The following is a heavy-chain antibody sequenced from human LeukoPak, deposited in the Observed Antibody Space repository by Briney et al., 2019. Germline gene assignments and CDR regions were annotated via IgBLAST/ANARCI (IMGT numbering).Heavy chain of an antibody. CDR3: ATERIVVVPAVRDDAFDI. J-gene: IGHJ3*02. D-gene: IGHD2-2*01. CDR1: GGTFSSYA. Sequence: ASVKVSCKASGGTFSSYAISWVRQAPGQGLEWMGRVIPILGIANYAQKFQGRVTITADKSTSTTYMELSSLRSEDTAVYYCATERIVVVPAVRDDAFDIWGQGTMVTVSS. V-gene: IGHV1-69*04. CDR2: VIPILGIA.